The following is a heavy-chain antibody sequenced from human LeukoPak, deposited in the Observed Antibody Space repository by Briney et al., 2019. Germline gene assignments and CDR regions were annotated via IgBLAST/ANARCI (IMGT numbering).Heavy chain of an antibody. Sequence: ASVRVSCKSSGGTFSSYAISWVRQAPGQGLEWVGGIIPIFGTANYAQKFPGRVTITADESTSTAYMELRSLRSEDTAVYYCAREVRGFGEYYYGMDVWGQGTTVTVSS. CDR1: GGTFSSYA. V-gene: IGHV1-69*01. J-gene: IGHJ6*02. D-gene: IGHD3-10*01. CDR2: IIPIFGTA. CDR3: AREVRGFGEYYYGMDV.